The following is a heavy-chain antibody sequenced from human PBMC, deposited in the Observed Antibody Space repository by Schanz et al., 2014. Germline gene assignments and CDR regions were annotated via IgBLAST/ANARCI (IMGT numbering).Heavy chain of an antibody. V-gene: IGHV1-2*02. CDR2: IDPNSGGT. CDR1: GNTLSAYY. CDR3: ARDSDVSKYNLFDS. J-gene: IGHJ5*01. Sequence: QVQLVQSGADVKKPGASVKVSCKASGNTLSAYYIHWIRQAPGQGLEWMGWIDPNSGGTNYAQKFQGRVTMTSDTSITTVYMEVNSLTSDDTAVFYCARDSDVSKYNLFDSWGQGTLVTVSS.